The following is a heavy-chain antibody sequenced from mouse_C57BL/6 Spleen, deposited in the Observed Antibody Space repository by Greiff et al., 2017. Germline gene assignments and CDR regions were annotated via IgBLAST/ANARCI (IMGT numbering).Heavy chain of an antibody. CDR3: AVITTVGAPYWYFDV. CDR1: GFNIKDYY. CDR2: IDPEDGET. Sequence: VQLQQSGAELVKPGASVKLSCTASGFNIKDYYMHWVKQRTEQGLEWIGRIDPEDGETKYAPKFQGKATITADTSSNTAYLQLSSLTSEDTAVYYCAVITTVGAPYWYFDVWGTGTTVTVSS. D-gene: IGHD1-1*01. V-gene: IGHV14-2*01. J-gene: IGHJ1*03.